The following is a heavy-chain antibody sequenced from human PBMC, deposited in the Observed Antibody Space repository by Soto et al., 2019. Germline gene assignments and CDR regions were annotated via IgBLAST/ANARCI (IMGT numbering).Heavy chain of an antibody. V-gene: IGHV4-39*01. CDR2: IYYSGGT. Sequence: SETLSLTCTVSGGSISSSSYYWGWIRQPPGKGLEWIGSIYYSGGTYYNPSLKSRVTISVDTSKNQFSLKLSSVTAADTAVYYCARTSYDILTGYSSPYYYYGMDVWAKGPRSPSP. CDR1: GGSISSSSYY. CDR3: ARTSYDILTGYSSPYYYYGMDV. D-gene: IGHD3-9*01. J-gene: IGHJ6*02.